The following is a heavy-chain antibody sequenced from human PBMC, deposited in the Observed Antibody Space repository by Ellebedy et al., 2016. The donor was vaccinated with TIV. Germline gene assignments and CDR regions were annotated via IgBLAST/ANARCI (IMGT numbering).Heavy chain of an antibody. J-gene: IGHJ4*02. CDR2: IKEDGSEN. Sequence: PGGSLRLSCAASGFTFSTYRMSWVRQAPGKGLEWVANIKEDGSENSYVDSVKGRFTISRDNAKDSLFLQMNYLGVDDTAMYYCARDSGGGGKVFDCWGQGTLVTVSS. CDR3: ARDSGGGGKVFDC. D-gene: IGHD2-15*01. V-gene: IGHV3-7*03. CDR1: GFTFSTYR.